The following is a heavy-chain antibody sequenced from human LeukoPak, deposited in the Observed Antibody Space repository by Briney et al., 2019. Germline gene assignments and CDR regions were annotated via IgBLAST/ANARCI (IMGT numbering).Heavy chain of an antibody. Sequence: PGGSLRLPCAASGFTFSSYAMTWVRQAPGKGLEWVSAISGSSGNTYHADSVKGRLTISRDNSKNTVYLQMNSLRAEDTAVYYCAKAMGSGWYLDWHFDLWGRGTLVSVSS. CDR1: GFTFSSYA. V-gene: IGHV3-23*01. CDR2: ISGSSGNT. J-gene: IGHJ2*01. CDR3: AKAMGSGWYLDWHFDL. D-gene: IGHD6-19*01.